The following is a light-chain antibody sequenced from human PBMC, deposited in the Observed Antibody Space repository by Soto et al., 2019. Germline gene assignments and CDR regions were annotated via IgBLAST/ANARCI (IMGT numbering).Light chain of an antibody. Sequence: EIVLTQSPGTLSLSPGERATLSGMASQSVRSNYLAWYQQKPGRAPRLLIYGASSRATGIPDRFSGSGSGTDFTLTISRLEPEDFAVYYCQQYGSSPRAFGGGTKVDIK. V-gene: IGKV3-20*01. J-gene: IGKJ4*01. CDR2: GAS. CDR3: QQYGSSPRA. CDR1: QSVRSNY.